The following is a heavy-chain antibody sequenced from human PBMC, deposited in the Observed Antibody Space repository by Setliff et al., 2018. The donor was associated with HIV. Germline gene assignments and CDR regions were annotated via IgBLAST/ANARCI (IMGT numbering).Heavy chain of an antibody. Sequence: HPGGSLRLSCAASGFIFSSYAMHWVRQAPGKGLEWVAVMSYDGNNKYYADSVKGRFTISRDNSKNTLFLQMNSLRPEDTAVYYCARGAVAGNPNFDYWGQGTLVTVSS. CDR2: MSYDGNNK. CDR1: GFIFSSYA. CDR3: ARGAVAGNPNFDY. V-gene: IGHV3-30*01. D-gene: IGHD6-19*01. J-gene: IGHJ4*02.